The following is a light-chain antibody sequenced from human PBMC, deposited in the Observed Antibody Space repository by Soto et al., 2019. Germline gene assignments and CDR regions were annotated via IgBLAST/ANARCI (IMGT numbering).Light chain of an antibody. CDR3: QSYDISLSASSPSWV. CDR1: SSNIGAGFD. J-gene: IGLJ3*02. CDR2: GNN. Sequence: QAVVTQPPSVSGAPGQRVTISCTGSSSNIGAGFDVHWYQQFPGTAPQLLIYGNNNRPSGVPDRFSGSKSGTSASLAITGLQAEDEADYYCQSYDISLSASSPSWVFGGGTQLTVL. V-gene: IGLV1-40*01.